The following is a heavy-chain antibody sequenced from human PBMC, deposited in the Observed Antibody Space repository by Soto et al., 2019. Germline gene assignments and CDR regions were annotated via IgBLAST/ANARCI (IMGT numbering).Heavy chain of an antibody. CDR1: HFACINAW. CDR3: ATSPGYYDSSPFDY. D-gene: IGHD3-22*01. Sequence: VGSHRLSSTASHFACINAWMNWVRQATGKGLEWVGLIKSKADGGTTDYAAPVKGRFTISRDDSKNTLFLQMNSLKTDDAAVYYCATSPGYYDSSPFDYWGPGTLLTVSS. J-gene: IGHJ4*02. V-gene: IGHV3-15*07. CDR2: IKSKADGGTT.